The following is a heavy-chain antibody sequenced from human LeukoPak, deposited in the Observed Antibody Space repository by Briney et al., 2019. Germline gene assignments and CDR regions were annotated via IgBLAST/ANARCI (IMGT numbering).Heavy chain of an antibody. D-gene: IGHD2-2*01. Sequence: SQTLSLTCTVSGGSISSGGYYWSWIRQHPGKGLEWIGYIYYSGSTYYNPSLKSRFTISVDTSKNQFSLKLSSVTAADTAVYYCASSFLGGCSSTSCTRWFDPWGQGTLVTVSS. CDR1: GGSISSGGYY. J-gene: IGHJ5*02. CDR3: ASSFLGGCSSTSCTRWFDP. CDR2: IYYSGST. V-gene: IGHV4-31*03.